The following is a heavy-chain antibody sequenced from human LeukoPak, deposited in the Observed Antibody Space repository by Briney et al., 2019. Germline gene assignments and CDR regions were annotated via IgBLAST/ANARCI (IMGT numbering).Heavy chain of an antibody. CDR1: GGSFSGYY. CDR2: INHSGST. J-gene: IGHJ4*02. V-gene: IGHV4-34*01. Sequence: PSETLSLTCAVYGGSFSGYYWSWIRQPPGKGLEWIGEINHSGSTNYNPSLKSRVTISVDTSKNQFSLKLSSVTAADTAVYYCARGNRDFWSGYRFDYWGQGTLVTVSS. CDR3: ARGNRDFWSGYRFDY. D-gene: IGHD3-3*01.